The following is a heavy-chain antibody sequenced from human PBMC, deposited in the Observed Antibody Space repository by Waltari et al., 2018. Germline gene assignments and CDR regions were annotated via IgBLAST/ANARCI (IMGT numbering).Heavy chain of an antibody. Sequence: QVQLVESGGGVVQPGRSLRLSCAASGFTFSSYAMHWVRQAPGEGVGGVAGISYDGSNKYYADSGKGRFTISRDNSKNTLYLQMNSLRAEDTAVYYCARAAALDYWGQGTLVTVSS. D-gene: IGHD6-13*01. J-gene: IGHJ4*02. CDR3: ARAAALDY. CDR2: ISYDGSNK. V-gene: IGHV3-30*01. CDR1: GFTFSSYA.